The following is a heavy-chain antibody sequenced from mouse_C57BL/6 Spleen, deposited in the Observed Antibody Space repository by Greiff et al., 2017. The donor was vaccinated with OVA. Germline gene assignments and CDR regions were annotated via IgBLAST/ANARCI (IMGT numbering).Heavy chain of an antibody. Sequence: VQLQQPGAELVKPGASVKLSCKASGYTFTSYWMHWVKQRPGQGLEWIGMIHPNSGSTNYNEKFKSKATLTVDKSSSTAYMQLSSLTSEDSAVYCCARFPYDYDDGSYWYFDVWGTGTTVTVSS. D-gene: IGHD2-4*01. CDR1: GYTFTSYW. V-gene: IGHV1-64*01. CDR3: ARFPYDYDDGSYWYFDV. J-gene: IGHJ1*03. CDR2: IHPNSGST.